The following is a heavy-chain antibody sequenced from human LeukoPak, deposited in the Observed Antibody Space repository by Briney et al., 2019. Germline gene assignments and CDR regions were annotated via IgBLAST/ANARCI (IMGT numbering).Heavy chain of an antibody. J-gene: IGHJ4*02. CDR1: GGSISTYY. CDR3: ARDPTYYLRYGYFDS. D-gene: IGHD1-26*01. CDR2: IYYSGTT. Sequence: SETLSLTCTVSGGSISTYYWSWIRQPPGEGLEWIGSIYYSGTTHSNPSLKSRATISVDTSKNHLSLKVNSVTAADTAVYYCARDPTYYLRYGYFDSWGQGTLVTVSS. V-gene: IGHV4-59*01.